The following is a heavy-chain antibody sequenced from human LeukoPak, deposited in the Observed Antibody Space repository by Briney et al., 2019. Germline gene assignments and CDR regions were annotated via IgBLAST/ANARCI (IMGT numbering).Heavy chain of an antibody. CDR1: GFTFSSYE. J-gene: IGHJ4*02. D-gene: IGHD6-19*01. CDR2: IIGSGDII. CDR3: AKGLWYSSGWCYDY. Sequence: QSGGSLRLSCAASGFTFSSYEMNWVRQAPGKGLEWISYIIGSGDIIYYADSVKGRFTISRDNSKNTLYLQMNSLRAEDTAVYYCAKGLWYSSGWCYDYWGQGTLVTVSS. V-gene: IGHV3-48*03.